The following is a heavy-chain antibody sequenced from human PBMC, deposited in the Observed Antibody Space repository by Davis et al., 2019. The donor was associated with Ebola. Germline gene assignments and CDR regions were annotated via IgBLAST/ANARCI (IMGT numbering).Heavy chain of an antibody. CDR3: VRDLDWAFDY. V-gene: IGHV3-23*01. D-gene: IGHD3-9*01. J-gene: IGHJ4*02. CDR1: GFSFSDYG. Sequence: GGSLRLSCTASGFSFSDYGMSWVRQAPGKGLEWVSEVSVPGLTHYADPVKGRFTISRDISKNIVYLEMKSLRDDDTAMYYCVRDLDWAFDYWGQGTLVTVSS. CDR2: VSVPGLT.